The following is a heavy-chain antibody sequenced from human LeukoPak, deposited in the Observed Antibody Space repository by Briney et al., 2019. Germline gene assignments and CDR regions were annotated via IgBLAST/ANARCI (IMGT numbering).Heavy chain of an antibody. D-gene: IGHD3-3*01. CDR2: ISSSSSYI. CDR3: ARPVYYDFWSGYYTDYYYGMDV. V-gene: IGHV3-21*01. CDR1: GFTFSSYS. J-gene: IGHJ6*02. Sequence: GGSLRLSCAASGFTFSSYSMNWVRQAPGKGLEWASSISSSSSYIYYADSVKGRFTISRDNAKNSLYLQMNSLRAEDTAVYYCARPVYYDFWSGYYTDYYYGMDVWGQGTTVTVSS.